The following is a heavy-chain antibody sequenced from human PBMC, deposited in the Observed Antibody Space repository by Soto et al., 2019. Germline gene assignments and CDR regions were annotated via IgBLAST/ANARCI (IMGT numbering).Heavy chain of an antibody. D-gene: IGHD3-22*01. CDR1: RLNISIKY. CDR2: IYCDLST. J-gene: IGHJ6*02. CDR3: ARERWFDASGYYYYYYDMDV. V-gene: IGHV3-53*01. Sequence: DGSLRLSCAAARLNISIKYMSWVRQAVGHGLDWLSIIYCDLSTHYADSVKGRFTISRDSSDNKMFLQVYSLRAEYTAVDYCARERWFDASGYYYYYYDMDVWGQGTTVTVSS.